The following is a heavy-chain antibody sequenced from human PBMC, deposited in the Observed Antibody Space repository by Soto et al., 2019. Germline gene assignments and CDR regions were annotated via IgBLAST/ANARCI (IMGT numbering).Heavy chain of an antibody. J-gene: IGHJ4*02. CDR2: IYYGGST. D-gene: IGHD3-9*01. Sequence: SETLSLTCTVSGGSISSGGYYWSWIRQHPGKGLEWIGYIYYGGSTYYNPSLKSRVTISVDTSKNQFSLKLSSVTAADTAVYYCARVPSKDILTGYKVYYFDYWGQGTLVTVSS. CDR1: GGSISSGGYY. CDR3: ARVPSKDILTGYKVYYFDY. V-gene: IGHV4-31*03.